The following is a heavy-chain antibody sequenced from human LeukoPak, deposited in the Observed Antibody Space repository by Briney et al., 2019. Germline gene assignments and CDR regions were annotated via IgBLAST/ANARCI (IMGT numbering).Heavy chain of an antibody. Sequence: PGGSLRLSCAASGFTFSSYSMNWVRQAPGKGLEWVSYISSSSSTIYYADSVKGRFTISRDNAKNSLYLQMNSLRDGDTAVYYCARVTTVTTGRFDPWGQGTLVTVSS. CDR3: ARVTTVTTGRFDP. V-gene: IGHV3-48*02. D-gene: IGHD4-17*01. CDR2: ISSSSSTI. CDR1: GFTFSSYS. J-gene: IGHJ5*02.